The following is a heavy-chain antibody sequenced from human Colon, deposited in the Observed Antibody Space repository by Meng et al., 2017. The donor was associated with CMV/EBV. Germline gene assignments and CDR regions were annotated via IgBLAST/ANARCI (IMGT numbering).Heavy chain of an antibody. V-gene: IGHV3-23*01. CDR1: GFNFSDYA. Sequence: GESLKISCAASGFNFSDYAMAWVRQAPGKGLEWVSGISASATGSYHADSVKGRFTISRDNSKNALYLEMNSLRAEDTAVYYCARQYYGLDVWGQGTTVTVSS. CDR2: ISASATGS. CDR3: ARQYYGLDV. J-gene: IGHJ6*02.